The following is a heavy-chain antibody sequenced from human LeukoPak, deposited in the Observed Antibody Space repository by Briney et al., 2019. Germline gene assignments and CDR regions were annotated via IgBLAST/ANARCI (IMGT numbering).Heavy chain of an antibody. V-gene: IGHV3-9*01. CDR2: ISWNSGTI. D-gene: IGHD7-27*01. J-gene: IGHJ4*02. Sequence: PGGSLRLSCAASGFTFDDYAMHWVRQAPGKGLEWVSGISWNSGTIGYADSVKGRFTISRDNAKNSLYLQMNSLRAEDTALHYCAKLSGANWGSIHYFDYWGQGTLVTVSS. CDR1: GFTFDDYA. CDR3: AKLSGANWGSIHYFDY.